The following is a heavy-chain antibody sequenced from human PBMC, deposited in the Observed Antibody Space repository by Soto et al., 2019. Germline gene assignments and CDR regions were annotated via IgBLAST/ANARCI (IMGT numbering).Heavy chain of an antibody. D-gene: IGHD3-10*01. CDR1: GFTCSSYS. V-gene: IGHV3-23*01. CDR2: FRTSGDGGTT. CDR3: AKKVNSGPGSQYFDY. Sequence: GGSLRLSCAASGFTCSSYSMSWVRQAPGKGLEWVSGFRTSGDGGTTYYADSVKGRFTISRDNSKNMLFLQMNSLRAEDTAIYYCAKKVNSGPGSQYFDYWGQGTLVTSPQ. J-gene: IGHJ4*02.